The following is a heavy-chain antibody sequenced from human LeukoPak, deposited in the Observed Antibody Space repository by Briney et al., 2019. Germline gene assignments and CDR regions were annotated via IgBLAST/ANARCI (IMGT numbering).Heavy chain of an antibody. CDR1: GGSISSGSYY. CDR3: ARDLSGYEYFQH. J-gene: IGHJ1*01. CDR2: IYTSGST. Sequence: TLSLTFTVSGGSISSGSYYWSWIRQPAGEGLEWIGRIYTSGSTNYNPSLKSRVSISVDTSKNQFSLKLSSVTAAHTAVYYCARDLSGYEYFQHWGQGTLVTVSS. D-gene: IGHD3-9*01. V-gene: IGHV4-61*02.